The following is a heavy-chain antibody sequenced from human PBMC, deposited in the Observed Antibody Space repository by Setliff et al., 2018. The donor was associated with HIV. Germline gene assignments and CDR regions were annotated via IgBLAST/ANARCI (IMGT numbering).Heavy chain of an antibody. J-gene: IGHJ6*03. CDR1: GSSFSDYG. Sequence: GGSLRLSCAASGSSFSDYGMHWVRQAPGKGLEWVAFIWYDGNNIKYADSVKGRFTISRDNSKNTLYLQMNSLRIEDSGAYYCANSYSASGNYHYYDYLDVWGKGTTVTVSS. CDR2: IWYDGNNI. CDR3: ANSYSASGNYHYYDYLDV. V-gene: IGHV3-30*02. D-gene: IGHD3-10*01.